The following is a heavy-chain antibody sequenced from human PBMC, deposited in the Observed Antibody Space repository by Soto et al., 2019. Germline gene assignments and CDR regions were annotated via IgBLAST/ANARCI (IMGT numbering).Heavy chain of an antibody. J-gene: IGHJ6*03. V-gene: IGHV1-8*01. Sequence: QVQLVQSGAEVKKPGASVKVSCKASGYTFTSYDINWVRQATGQGLEWMGWMNPNSGNTGYAQKFQGRVTMTRNTSISTDYMELSRLRSEDTAVYYCARGDIVVVPAAIVVDYYYYMDVWGKGTTVTVSS. D-gene: IGHD2-2*01. CDR2: MNPNSGNT. CDR1: GYTFTSYD. CDR3: ARGDIVVVPAAIVVDYYYYMDV.